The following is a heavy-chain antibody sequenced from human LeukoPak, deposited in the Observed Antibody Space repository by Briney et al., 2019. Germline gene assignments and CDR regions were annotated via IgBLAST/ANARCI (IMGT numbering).Heavy chain of an antibody. CDR3: ARIGEQWLPRGYFDY. D-gene: IGHD6-19*01. Sequence: SETLSLTCTVSGGSISSYYWSWIRQPPGKGLEWIGYIYYSGSTNYNPSLKSRATISVDTSKNQFSLKLSSVTAADTAVYYCARIGEQWLPRGYFDYWGQGTLVTVSS. CDR2: IYYSGST. J-gene: IGHJ4*02. CDR1: GGSISSYY. V-gene: IGHV4-59*01.